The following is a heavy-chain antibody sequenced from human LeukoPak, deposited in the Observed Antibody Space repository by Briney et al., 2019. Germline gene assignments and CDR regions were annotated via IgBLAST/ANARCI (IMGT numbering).Heavy chain of an antibody. CDR2: INPNRGGT. V-gene: IGHV1-2*02. CDR3: AARRGYSSGWYSDGY. Sequence: GASVKVSCKTSGYTFTDYYIKWVRQAPGQGLEWMGWINPNRGGTNYARKFQGRVTMTRDTSISTAYMELSRLRSDDTAVYYCAARRGYSSGWYSDGYWGQGTLVTVSP. D-gene: IGHD6-19*01. CDR1: GYTFTDYY. J-gene: IGHJ4*02.